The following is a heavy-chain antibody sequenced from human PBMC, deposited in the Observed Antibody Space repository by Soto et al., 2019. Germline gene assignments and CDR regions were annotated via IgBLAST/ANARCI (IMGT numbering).Heavy chain of an antibody. V-gene: IGHV3-13*01. J-gene: IGHJ5*02. CDR1: GFTFSSYD. CDR3: ARGDDRTSSRNWFDP. D-gene: IGHD6-6*01. CDR2: IGTAGDT. Sequence: GGSLILSCTASGFTFSSYDMHWVRQATGKGLEWVSAIGTAGDTYYPCSVEGRFTISREKAKNYLYLQMNSLRAGDTAVYYCARGDDRTSSRNWFDPWGQGTLVTVSS.